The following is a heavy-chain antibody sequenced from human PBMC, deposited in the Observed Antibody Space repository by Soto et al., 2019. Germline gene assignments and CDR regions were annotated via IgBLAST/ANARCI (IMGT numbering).Heavy chain of an antibody. CDR2: INHSGST. J-gene: IGHJ4*02. CDR1: GGSFSGYY. D-gene: IGHD6-19*01. Sequence: SETLSLTCAVYGGSFSGYYWSWIRQPPGKGLEWIGEINHSGSTNYNPSLKSRVTISVDTSKNQFSLKLSSVTAADTAVYYCARAPRTPPYSSGWYGRVYYFDYWGQGTLVTVSS. V-gene: IGHV4-34*01. CDR3: ARAPRTPPYSSGWYGRVYYFDY.